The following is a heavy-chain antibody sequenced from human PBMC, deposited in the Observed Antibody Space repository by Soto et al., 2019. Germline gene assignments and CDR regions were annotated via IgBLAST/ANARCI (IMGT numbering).Heavy chain of an antibody. CDR3: EVTAAAY. CDR2: VSPDHGNA. Sequence: QVQVVQSKAEVKKPGASVKVSCKTSGYTFTNYDINWVRQAPGQGLEWMGWVSPDHGNAGYAPQFQGRITMTSDKSTSTVYMELNNLSSDDTAVYFCEVTAAAYWGQGTMVTVSS. D-gene: IGHD2-21*02. CDR1: GYTFTNYD. J-gene: IGHJ4*02. V-gene: IGHV1-8*01.